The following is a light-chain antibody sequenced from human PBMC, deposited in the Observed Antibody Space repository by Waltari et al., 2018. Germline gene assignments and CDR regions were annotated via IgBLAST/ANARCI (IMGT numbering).Light chain of an antibody. CDR1: SSAVGGYNF. CDR3: CSYVGGGTLV. V-gene: IGLV2-23*02. CDR2: DVT. J-gene: IGLJ2*01. Sequence: QSALTHPASVSGSPGQSITISCMGTSSAVGGYNFVSWYQQHPGKAPKLMIYDVTKRPSGVSNRFSGSKSGNTASLTISGLQAEDEADYYCCSYVGGGTLVFGGGTNVTVL.